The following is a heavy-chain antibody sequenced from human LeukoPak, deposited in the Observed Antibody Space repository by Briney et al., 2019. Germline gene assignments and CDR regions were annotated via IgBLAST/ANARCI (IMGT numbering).Heavy chain of an antibody. CDR1: GFTVSSNY. J-gene: IGHJ3*02. V-gene: IGHV3-66*01. D-gene: IGHD4-17*01. CDR2: IYSGGST. Sequence: GGSLRLSCAASGFTVSSNYMSWVRQAPGKGLEWVSVIYSGGSTYYADSVKGRFTISRDNSKNTVYLQMNSLRAEDTAVYYCAREGGGTTGAFDIWGQGTMVTVSS. CDR3: AREGGGTTGAFDI.